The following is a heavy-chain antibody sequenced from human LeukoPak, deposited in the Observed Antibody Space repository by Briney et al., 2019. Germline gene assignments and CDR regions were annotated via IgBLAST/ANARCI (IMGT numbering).Heavy chain of an antibody. V-gene: IGHV3-74*03. CDR1: GFTFSSSW. CDR2: ITDDATT. CDR3: VRDRVGPDY. D-gene: IGHD1-26*01. Sequence: GGSLKLSCAASGFTFSSSWMHWVRQAPGTGLVWVSRITDDATTTYADSVRGRFTISRDNAKNILYLQMNSLRAEDTAVYYCVRDRVGPDYWGQGTLVTVSS. J-gene: IGHJ4*02.